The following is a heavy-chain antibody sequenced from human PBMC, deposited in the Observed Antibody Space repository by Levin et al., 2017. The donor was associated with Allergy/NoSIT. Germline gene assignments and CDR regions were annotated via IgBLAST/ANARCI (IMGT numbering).Heavy chain of an antibody. J-gene: IGHJ4*02. D-gene: IGHD2-21*02. CDR2: INQDGGQK. Sequence: PGESLKISCAASGFTLRKPWMSWVRQAPGKGLEWVANINQDGGQKYYVDSVKGRFTISRDNAKDSLYLQMDNLRAEDTAVYYCSTHDDFYLNSWGQGTLVTVSS. V-gene: IGHV3-7*01. CDR1: GFTLRKPW. CDR3: STHDDFYLNS.